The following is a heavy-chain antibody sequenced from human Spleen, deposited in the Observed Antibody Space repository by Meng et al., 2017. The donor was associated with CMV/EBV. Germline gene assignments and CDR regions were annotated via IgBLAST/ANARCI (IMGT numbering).Heavy chain of an antibody. J-gene: IGHJ6*02. CDR3: ARLGSYTYYYYGMDV. V-gene: IGHV3-30-3*01. CDR2: ISYDGSNK. CDR1: GFTFSSYV. D-gene: IGHD1-26*01. Sequence: GESLKISCAASGFTFSSYVMHWVRQAPGKGLEWVAVISYDGSNKYYADSVKGRFNISRDNSKNMVYLHMNSLRADDTARYYCARLGSYTYYYYGMDVWGQGTTVTVSS.